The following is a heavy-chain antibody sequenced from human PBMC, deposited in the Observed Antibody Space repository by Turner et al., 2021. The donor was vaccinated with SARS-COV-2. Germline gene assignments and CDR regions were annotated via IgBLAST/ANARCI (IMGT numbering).Heavy chain of an antibody. CDR2: IYYGGST. CDR3: ARLLNPGSYYYYYYGMDV. Sequence: QLQLQESGPGLVKPSETLSLTCTVPGGSLSSSNYYWGWIRQPPGKGLEWIVSIYYGGSTYNNPSLKSRVTISVDTSKNQFSLKLSSVTAADTAVYYCARLLNPGSYYYYYYGMDVWGQGTTVTVSS. J-gene: IGHJ6*02. D-gene: IGHD3-10*01. CDR1: GGSLSSSNYY. V-gene: IGHV4-39*01.